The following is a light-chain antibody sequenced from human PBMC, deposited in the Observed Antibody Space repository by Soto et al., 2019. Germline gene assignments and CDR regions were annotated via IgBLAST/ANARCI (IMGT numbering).Light chain of an antibody. CDR2: LNSDGSH. Sequence: QLVLTQSPSASASLGASVKLTCTLSSGRSNYAIAWHQQQPEKGPRYLMKLNSDGSHSKGDGIPDRFSGSTSGAERYLTISSLQSEDEADYYCQTWGTGMGVFGGGTKVTFL. CDR1: SGRSNYA. CDR3: QTWGTGMGV. V-gene: IGLV4-69*01. J-gene: IGLJ3*02.